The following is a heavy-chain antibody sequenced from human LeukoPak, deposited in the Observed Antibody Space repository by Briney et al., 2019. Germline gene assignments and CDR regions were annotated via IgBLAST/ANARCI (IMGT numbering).Heavy chain of an antibody. D-gene: IGHD1-26*01. V-gene: IGHV4-30-2*01. CDR3: AGAEGSSELGHAFDI. Sequence: SQTLSLTCTVSGGSISSGGYYWSWIRQPPGKGLEWIGYIYHSGSTYYNPSLKSRVTISVDRSKNQFSLKLSSVTAADTAVYYCAGAEGSSELGHAFDIWGQGTMVTVSS. CDR1: GGSISSGGYY. CDR2: IYHSGST. J-gene: IGHJ3*02.